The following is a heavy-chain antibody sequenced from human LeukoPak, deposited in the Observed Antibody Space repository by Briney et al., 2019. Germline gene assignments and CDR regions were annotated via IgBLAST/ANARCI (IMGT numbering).Heavy chain of an antibody. CDR2: ISAYNGNT. Sequence: ASVKVSCKASGYTFTSYGISWVRQAPGQGIEWMGWISAYNGNTHYAQKLQGRVTMTTDTSTSTAYMELRSLRSDDTAVYYCARERSGYYIDYWGQGTLVTVSS. J-gene: IGHJ4*02. V-gene: IGHV1-18*04. CDR3: ARERSGYYIDY. CDR1: GYTFTSYG. D-gene: IGHD3-3*01.